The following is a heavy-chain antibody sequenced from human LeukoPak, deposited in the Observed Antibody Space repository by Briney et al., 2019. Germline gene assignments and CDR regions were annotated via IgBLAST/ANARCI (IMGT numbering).Heavy chain of an antibody. D-gene: IGHD2/OR15-2a*01. V-gene: IGHV3-23*01. CDR2: ISGSGGST. Sequence: GGSLRLSCAASGFTFSSYAMTWVRQAPGKGLEWVSAISGSGGSTYYADSVKGRFTISRDNSKNTLYLQMNSLRAEDTAVYYGAKDLLARPDYWAQGTLVTVSS. CDR3: AKDLLARPDY. CDR1: GFTFSSYA. J-gene: IGHJ4*02.